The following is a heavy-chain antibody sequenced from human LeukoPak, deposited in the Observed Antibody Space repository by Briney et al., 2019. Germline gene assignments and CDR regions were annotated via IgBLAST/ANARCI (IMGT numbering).Heavy chain of an antibody. J-gene: IGHJ4*02. V-gene: IGHV4-39*07. CDR1: GDSISSGNFY. D-gene: IGHD3-3*01. Sequence: SETLSVTCTVSGDSISSGNFYWGWVRQSPGKGLEWIGHIDSTGRTNYDPALNSRVTISVDRSKNQFSLKLSSVTAADTAVYYCATADFWSGNYFDYWGQGTLVTVSS. CDR2: IDSTGRT. CDR3: ATADFWSGNYFDY.